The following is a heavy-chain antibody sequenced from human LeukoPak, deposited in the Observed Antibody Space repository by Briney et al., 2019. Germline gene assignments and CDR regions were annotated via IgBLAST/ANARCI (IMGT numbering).Heavy chain of an antibody. CDR2: IYTSGST. D-gene: IGHD4-17*01. CDR1: GGSISSYY. J-gene: IGHJ4*02. V-gene: IGHV4-4*07. CDR3: ARGSYYGDHDY. Sequence: SETLSLTCTVSGGSISSYYWSWIRQPAGKGLEWIGRIYTSGSTNYSPSLKSRVTMLVDTSKNQFSLNLSSVTAADTAVYYCARGSYYGDHDYWGQGTLVTVSS.